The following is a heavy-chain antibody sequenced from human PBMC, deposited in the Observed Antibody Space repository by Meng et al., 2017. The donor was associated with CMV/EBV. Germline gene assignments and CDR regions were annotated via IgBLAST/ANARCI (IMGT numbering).Heavy chain of an antibody. CDR1: GYTFTSYG. CDR3: AAYPQTMVRGVALWGAFDY. V-gene: IGHV1-18*01. Sequence: QVQLVQSEAEVKKPGASVKGSCKASGYTFTSYGISWVRQAPGQGLEWMGWISAYNGNTNYAQKLQGRVTMTTDTSTSTAYMELRSLRSDDTAVYYCAAYPQTMVRGVALWGAFDYWGQGTLVTVSS. D-gene: IGHD3-10*01. J-gene: IGHJ4*02. CDR2: ISAYNGNT.